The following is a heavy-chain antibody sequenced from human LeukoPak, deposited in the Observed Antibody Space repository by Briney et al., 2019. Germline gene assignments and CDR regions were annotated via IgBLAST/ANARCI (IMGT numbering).Heavy chain of an antibody. V-gene: IGHV3-23*01. Sequence: GGSLRLSCAASGFTFNSFAMSWVRQAPGKGLEWVSGISGSGGSTRYADSVKGRFTISRDNSKNTLYLQMNSLRAEDTAVYYCATQERDYWGQGTLVTVSS. CDR2: ISGSGGST. J-gene: IGHJ4*02. CDR1: GFTFNSFA. CDR3: ATQERDY.